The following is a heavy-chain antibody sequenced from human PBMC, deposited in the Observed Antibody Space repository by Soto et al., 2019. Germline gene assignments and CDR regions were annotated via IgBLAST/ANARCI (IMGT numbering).Heavy chain of an antibody. V-gene: IGHV3-30*18. J-gene: IGHJ6*03. CDR2: ISYDGSNK. Sequence: PGGSLRLSCAASGFTFSSYGMHWVRQAPGKGLEWVAVISYDGSNKYYADSVKGRFTISRDNSKNTLYLQMNSLRAEDTAVYYCAKDPGIAVTTDYYYYYMDVWGKGTTVTVSS. CDR3: AKDPGIAVTTDYYYYYMDV. D-gene: IGHD4-17*01. CDR1: GFTFSSYG.